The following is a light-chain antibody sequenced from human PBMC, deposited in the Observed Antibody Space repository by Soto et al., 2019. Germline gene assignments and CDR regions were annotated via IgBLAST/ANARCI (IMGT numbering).Light chain of an antibody. CDR3: PQYGNSGWT. CDR2: GAS. CDR1: QSVSNNY. J-gene: IGKJ1*01. Sequence: EIVLTQGPGSLSLSPGERATLSCRASQSVSNNYLALYQQKPGQAPRLLIYGASSRATGIPDRFSGSGSGTDFTLTISRLEPEDFAVYYCPQYGNSGWTFGQGTKVDIK. V-gene: IGKV3-20*01.